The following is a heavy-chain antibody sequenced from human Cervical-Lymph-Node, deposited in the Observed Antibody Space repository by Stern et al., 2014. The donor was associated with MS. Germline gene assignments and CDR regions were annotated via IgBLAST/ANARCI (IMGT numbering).Heavy chain of an antibody. CDR1: GYTFTSYY. D-gene: IGHD1-7*01. CDR3: ARDRETWNSGSHWFDP. Sequence: QDQLVQSGAEVKKPGASVKVSCKASGYTFTSYYMHWVRQAPGQGLEWMGIINPSGGSTSYAQKFQGRVTMTRDTATSTVYMELSSLRSEDTAVYYCARDRETWNSGSHWFDPWGQGTLVTVSS. V-gene: IGHV1-46*01. J-gene: IGHJ5*02. CDR2: INPSGGST.